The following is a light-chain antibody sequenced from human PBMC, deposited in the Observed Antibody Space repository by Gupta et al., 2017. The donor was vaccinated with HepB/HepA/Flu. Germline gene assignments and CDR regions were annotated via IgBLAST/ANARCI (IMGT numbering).Light chain of an antibody. CDR3: LLSDSGAWV. J-gene: IGLJ3*02. CDR1: TGAVTSGHY. CDR2: NTG. Sequence: GGTVTLTCASSTGAVTSGHYPYWFQQKPGQAPRPLFYNTGNRLSWTPARFSGSLLGGKAALTLSGAQPEDEADYYFLLSDSGAWVFGGGTKLIVL. V-gene: IGLV7-46*01.